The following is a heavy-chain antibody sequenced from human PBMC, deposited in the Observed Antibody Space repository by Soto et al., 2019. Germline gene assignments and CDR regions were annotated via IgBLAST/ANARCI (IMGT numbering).Heavy chain of an antibody. CDR3: ARDHKQLVLHYYYGMDV. CDR2: ISAYNGNT. Sequence: QVQLVQSGAEVKKPGASVKVSCKASGYTFTSYGITWVRQAPGQGLEWWGWISAYNGNTNYAQKLQGRFTMTTDTSTSTAYMELRSLRSDDTAVYYCARDHKQLVLHYYYGMDVWGQGTTVTVSS. V-gene: IGHV1-18*01. CDR1: GYTFTSYG. D-gene: IGHD6-13*01. J-gene: IGHJ6*02.